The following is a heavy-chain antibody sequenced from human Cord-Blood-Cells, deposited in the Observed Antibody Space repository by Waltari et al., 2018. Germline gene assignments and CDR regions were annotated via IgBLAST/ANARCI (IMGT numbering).Heavy chain of an antibody. V-gene: IGHV1-69*19. Sequence: QVQLGQSGAEVKKPGSSVKDSCKASGGTFSSYAISWVRQAPGQGLEWMGGTIPIYETANYAQKFQGRVMITAAESMSGAYRELGGLSSEGTAVYYRARGTVFHLTGYRRVHAFDIWGQGTMVTVSS. CDR3: ARGTVFHLTGYRRVHAFDI. CDR2: TIPIYETA. CDR1: GGTFSSYA. J-gene: IGHJ3*02. D-gene: IGHD3-9*01.